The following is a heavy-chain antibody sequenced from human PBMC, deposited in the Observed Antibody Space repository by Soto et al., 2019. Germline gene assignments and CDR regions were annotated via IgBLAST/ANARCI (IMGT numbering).Heavy chain of an antibody. J-gene: IGHJ6*03. CDR3: ARLISMIRGVIINYYYYYMDV. CDR1: GYTFTNYD. CDR2: MNPNSGNT. V-gene: IGHV1-8*01. Sequence: ASVKVSCKASGYTFTNYDINWVRQATGQGLGWIGWMNPNSGNTGYAQKFQGRVTMTRNTSISTAYMELSSLRSEDTAVYHCARLISMIRGVIINYYYYYMDVWGKGTTVTVSS. D-gene: IGHD3-10*01.